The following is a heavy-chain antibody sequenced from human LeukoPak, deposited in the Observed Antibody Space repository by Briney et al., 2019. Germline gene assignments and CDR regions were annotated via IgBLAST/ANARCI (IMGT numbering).Heavy chain of an antibody. Sequence: GGSLRLSCAASGFTFSSYWMHWVRQAPGKGLVWVSRINSDGSSTSYADSVKGRFTISRDNAKNTLYLQMNSLRAEDTAVYYCAXXXLXSYGHFDYWGQGTLVTVX. J-gene: IGHJ4*02. V-gene: IGHV3-74*01. CDR1: GFTFSSYW. CDR3: AXXXLXSYGHFDY. D-gene: IGHD5-18*01. CDR2: INSDGSST.